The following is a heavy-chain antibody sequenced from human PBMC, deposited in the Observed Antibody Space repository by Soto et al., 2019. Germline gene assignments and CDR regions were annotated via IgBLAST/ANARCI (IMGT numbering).Heavy chain of an antibody. CDR2: IFWNDDE. Sequence: QITLKESGPTLVKPTQTLTLTCTFSGFSLTTSGVGVGWIRQPPGKALEWLALIFWNDDERYSPSLKSRLTITKDTPKNHVVLTITNMDPVDTATYYRVHTGYSNAPFGYWGRGTLVTFAS. CDR1: GFSLTTSGVG. V-gene: IGHV2-5*01. J-gene: IGHJ4*02. D-gene: IGHD4-4*01. CDR3: VHTGYSNAPFGY.